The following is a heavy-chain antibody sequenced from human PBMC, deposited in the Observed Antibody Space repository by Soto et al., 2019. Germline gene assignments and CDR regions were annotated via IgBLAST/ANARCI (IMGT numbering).Heavy chain of an antibody. CDR1: GFIFSANW. J-gene: IGHJ4*02. CDR3: AGGTGWLTDK. D-gene: IGHD5-18*01. V-gene: IGHV3-7*04. Sequence: EVYLVESGGAWVQPGGSLRLPFEASGFIFSANWLNWVRQAPGKGLEWVANIKQDGSETKYVESVRGRFTISRDNAKNSLYLQMNTLRAEDTAVYYCAGGTGWLTDKWGQGTLVAVSS. CDR2: IKQDGSET.